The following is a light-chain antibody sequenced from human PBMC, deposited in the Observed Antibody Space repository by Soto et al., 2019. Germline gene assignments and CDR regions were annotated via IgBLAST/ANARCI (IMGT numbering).Light chain of an antibody. V-gene: IGKV3-20*01. Sequence: EIVLTQSPGTLSLSPGERDTLSCRASQSVSSTYLAWYQQKPGQAPRLLIYGASNRATGIPDRFSGSGSETDFTLTISRLEPEDFAVYYCQQYSRSPRTFGQGTKVDIK. CDR3: QQYSRSPRT. CDR1: QSVSSTY. CDR2: GAS. J-gene: IGKJ1*01.